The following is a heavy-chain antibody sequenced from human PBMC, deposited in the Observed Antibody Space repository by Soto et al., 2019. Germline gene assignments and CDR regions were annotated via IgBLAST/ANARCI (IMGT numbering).Heavy chain of an antibody. Sequence: PSETLSLTCTVSGGSISSSSYYRSWIRQPPGKGLEWIGSIYYSGSTYYNPSLKSRVTISVDTSKNQFSLKLSSVTAADTAVYYCARSSSWYDLWGQGTLVTVSS. CDR3: ARSSSWYDL. D-gene: IGHD6-13*01. CDR1: GGSISSSSYY. J-gene: IGHJ5*01. CDR2: IYYSGST. V-gene: IGHV4-39*01.